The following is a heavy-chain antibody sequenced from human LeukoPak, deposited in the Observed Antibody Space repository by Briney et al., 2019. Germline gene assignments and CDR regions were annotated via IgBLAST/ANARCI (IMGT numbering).Heavy chain of an antibody. V-gene: IGHV4-34*01. CDR1: GGSFSGYY. D-gene: IGHD2-15*01. J-gene: IGHJ4*02. CDR2: INHSGST. Sequence: SETLSLTCAVYGGSFSGYYWSWIRQPPGKGLEWIGEINHSGSTNYNPSLKSRVTISVDTSKNQFSLKLSSVTAADTAVYYCARGYIVVVVAATRGYFDYWGQGTLVPVSS. CDR3: ARGYIVVVVAATRGYFDY.